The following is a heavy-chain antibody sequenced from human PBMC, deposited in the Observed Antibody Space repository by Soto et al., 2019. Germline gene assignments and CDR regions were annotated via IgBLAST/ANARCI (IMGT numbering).Heavy chain of an antibody. J-gene: IGHJ4*02. Sequence: QVQLQESGPGLVKPSGTLSLTCAVPSGSISSSNCWSWVRQPPGKGLEWIGEIYHSGRTNYNPSLKSRVTISVDKSKHQSSLQLSSVTAADAAVYYCAGFIAVAGTVVFDYWGQGTLVTVSS. CDR2: IYHSGRT. D-gene: IGHD6-19*01. CDR3: AGFIAVAGTVVFDY. CDR1: SGSISSSNC. V-gene: IGHV4-4*02.